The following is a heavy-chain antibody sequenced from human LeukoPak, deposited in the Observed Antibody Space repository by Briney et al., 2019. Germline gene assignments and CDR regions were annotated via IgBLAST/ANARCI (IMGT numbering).Heavy chain of an antibody. J-gene: IGHJ6*03. CDR3: ARAGDVYYMDV. V-gene: IGHV4-59*01. CDR1: GGSISSYY. Sequence: SETLSLTCTVSGGSISSYYWSWIRQPPGKGLEWIGYICYSGSTNYNPSLKSRVTISVDTSKNQFSLKLSSVTAADTAVYYCARAGDVYYMDVWGKGTTVTISS. CDR2: ICYSGST.